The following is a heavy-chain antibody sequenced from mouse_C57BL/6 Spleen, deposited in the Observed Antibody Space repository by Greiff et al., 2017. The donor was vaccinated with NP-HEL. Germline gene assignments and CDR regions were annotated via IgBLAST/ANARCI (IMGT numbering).Heavy chain of an antibody. CDR1: GYAFSSSW. J-gene: IGHJ3*01. Sequence: QVQLQQSGPELVKPGASVKISCKASGYAFSSSWMNWVKQRPGKGLEWIGRIYPGDGDTNYNGTFKGKATLTADKSSSTAYMQLSRLTSEDSAVYFCARMDTTLPSCAYGGQGTLVTVSA. V-gene: IGHV1-82*01. CDR2: IYPGDGDT. CDR3: ARMDTTLPSCAY. D-gene: IGHD2-3*01.